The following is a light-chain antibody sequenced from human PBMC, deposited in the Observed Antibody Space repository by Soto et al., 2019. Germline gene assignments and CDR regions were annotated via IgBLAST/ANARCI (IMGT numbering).Light chain of an antibody. CDR3: QQFGGSPRT. Sequence: EIVLTQSPGTLSLSPGERATLSCRASQSVGESLVWYQQKPGQAPRLLIYRLSNRATGIPARFSGSGSGTDFTLTISRLEPEDFAVYYCQQFGGSPRTFGRGTKVDI. CDR2: RLS. CDR1: QSVGES. J-gene: IGKJ1*01. V-gene: IGKV3-20*01.